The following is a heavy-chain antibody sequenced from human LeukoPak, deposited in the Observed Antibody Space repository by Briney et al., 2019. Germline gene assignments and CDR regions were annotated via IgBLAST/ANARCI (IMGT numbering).Heavy chain of an antibody. CDR3: ARRGSSWYVS. V-gene: IGHV5-51*01. J-gene: IGHJ4*02. CDR1: GYSFTNYW. Sequence: GESLQISCKGSGYSFTNYWIGWVRQLPGKGLEWMGIIYPGDSDIRYSPSFQGQVTISADKSISTAYLQWSSLKASDTAMYYCARRGSSWYVSWGQGTLVTVSS. CDR2: IYPGDSDI. D-gene: IGHD6-13*01.